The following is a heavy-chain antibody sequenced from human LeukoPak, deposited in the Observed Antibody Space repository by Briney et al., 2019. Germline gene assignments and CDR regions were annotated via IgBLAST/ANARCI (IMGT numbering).Heavy chain of an antibody. CDR3: VALEVGAPIFDY. CDR1: GFTFSSYW. CDR2: INSDGSST. J-gene: IGHJ4*02. D-gene: IGHD1-26*01. Sequence: PGGSLRLSCAASGFTFSSYWMHWVRQAPGKGLVWVSRINSDGSSTSYADSVEGRFTISRDNAKNTLYLQMNSLRAEDTAVYYCVALEVGAPIFDYWGQGTLVTVSS. V-gene: IGHV3-74*01.